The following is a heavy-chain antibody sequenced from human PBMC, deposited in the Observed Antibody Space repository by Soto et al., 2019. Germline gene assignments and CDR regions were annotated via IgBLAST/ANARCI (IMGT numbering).Heavy chain of an antibody. Sequence: SETLSLTCAVYGGSFSGYYWSWIRQPPGKGLEWIGEINHRGSTNYNPSLKSRVTISVDTSKNQFSLKLSSVTAADTAVYYCARSLSGYCRSTSCQLHRGYDMDVWGKGTTVTVSS. CDR2: INHRGST. CDR3: ARSLSGYCRSTSCQLHRGYDMDV. J-gene: IGHJ6*03. D-gene: IGHD2-2*01. V-gene: IGHV4-34*01. CDR1: GGSFSGYY.